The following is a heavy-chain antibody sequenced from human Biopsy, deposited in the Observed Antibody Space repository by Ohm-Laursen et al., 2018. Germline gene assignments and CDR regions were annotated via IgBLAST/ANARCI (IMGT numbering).Heavy chain of an antibody. Sequence: SQTLSLTCTVSGDSVSSGSFFWTSLRQPPGQGLEYIGYIYDRGSTANYNPSLESRVTMSVDMPKNHFSLSLRSVTAADTAVYYCARVPLPGIGAAYRGRFLYGMDVWGQGTTVSVSS. J-gene: IGHJ6*02. CDR3: ARVPLPGIGAAYRGRFLYGMDV. CDR2: IYDRGSTA. V-gene: IGHV4-61*01. CDR1: GDSVSSGSFF. D-gene: IGHD1-26*01.